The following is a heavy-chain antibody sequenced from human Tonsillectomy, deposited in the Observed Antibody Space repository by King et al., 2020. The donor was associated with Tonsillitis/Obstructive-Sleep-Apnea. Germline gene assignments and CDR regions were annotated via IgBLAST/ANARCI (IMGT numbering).Heavy chain of an antibody. CDR2: IRSKANSYAT. CDR3: TTGYGDY. Sequence: EVQLVESGGGLVQPGGSLKLSCAASGFTFSDSTMHWVRQASGKGLEWVGRIRSKANSYATVYAASVKGRFTSSRDDSNNTAYLQMNSLKTEDTAVYHCTTGYGDYWGQGTLVTVSS. J-gene: IGHJ4*02. V-gene: IGHV3-73*01. D-gene: IGHD5-12*01. CDR1: GFTFSDST.